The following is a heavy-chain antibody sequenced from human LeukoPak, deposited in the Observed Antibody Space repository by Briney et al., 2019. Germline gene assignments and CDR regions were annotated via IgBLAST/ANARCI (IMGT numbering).Heavy chain of an antibody. CDR2: IYSGGST. D-gene: IGHD1-14*01. J-gene: IGHJ3*02. V-gene: IGHV3-53*01. CDR3: ARDMSPWESRNPDALDI. CDR1: GFSVSSNY. Sequence: GGSLRLSCAASGFSVSSNYMSWVRQAPGKGLEWVSVIYSGGSTYYADSVKGRFTISRDNSKNTLFLQMDSLRAEDTAVYYCARDMSPWESRNPDALDIWGQGTMVTVSS.